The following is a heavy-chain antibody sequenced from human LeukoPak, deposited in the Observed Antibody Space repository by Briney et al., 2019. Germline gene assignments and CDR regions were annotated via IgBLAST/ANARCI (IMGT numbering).Heavy chain of an antibody. CDR1: GFTFSSYG. D-gene: IGHD3-10*01. J-gene: IGHJ4*02. CDR3: AKDRGSGRVRGVIINY. Sequence: PGRSLRLSCAASGFTFSSYGMHWVRQVPGKGLEWVAVISFDGRNIYYADSVKGRFTISRDNSKNTLYLQMNSLRAEDTAVYYCAKDRGSGRVRGVIINYWGQGTLVTVSS. V-gene: IGHV3-30*18. CDR2: ISFDGRNI.